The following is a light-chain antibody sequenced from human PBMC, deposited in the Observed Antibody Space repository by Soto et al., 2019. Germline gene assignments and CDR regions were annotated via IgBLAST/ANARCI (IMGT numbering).Light chain of an antibody. V-gene: IGKV3-20*01. Sequence: EILLTQSPGTLSLSPGEMTTLXXRASKSVSSRYLAWYQQKPGQAPXLLIYGAYSRATGIPDRFSGSGSGTDFTLTISRLEPEDFAVYYCQQYGSSRTFGQGTKVDI. CDR2: GAY. CDR3: QQYGSSRT. J-gene: IGKJ1*01. CDR1: KSVSSRY.